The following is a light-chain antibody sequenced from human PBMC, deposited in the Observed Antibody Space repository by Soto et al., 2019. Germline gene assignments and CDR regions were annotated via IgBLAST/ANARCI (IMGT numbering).Light chain of an antibody. Sequence: TLLTQAPGCLLLCHWDLATLSCRASQSVSNNYLAWYQQKPGQAPRLLIYGASNRATGIPDRFSGSGSGTDFTLTISRLEPEDFAVYYCQQYGSSGTFGQGTKVDIK. CDR3: QQYGSSGT. CDR2: GAS. J-gene: IGKJ1*01. CDR1: QSVSNNY. V-gene: IGKV3-20*01.